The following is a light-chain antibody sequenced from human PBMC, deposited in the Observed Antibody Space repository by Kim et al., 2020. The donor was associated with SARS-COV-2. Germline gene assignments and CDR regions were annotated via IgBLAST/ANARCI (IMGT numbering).Light chain of an antibody. V-gene: IGKV1-5*01. CDR1: QSIRSW. CDR3: QQYYSYPLT. Sequence: DIQITQSPSTLSASVGDRVTVTCRASQSIRSWLAWYQQKPEKAPKLLIYDASSLESGVPSRFSGSGSGTDFTLTISSLQPDDFATYYCQQYYSYPLTFGQGTKLEI. CDR2: DAS. J-gene: IGKJ2*01.